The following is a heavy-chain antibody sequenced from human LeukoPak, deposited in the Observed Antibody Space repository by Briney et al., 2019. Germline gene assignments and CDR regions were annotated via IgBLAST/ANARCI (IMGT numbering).Heavy chain of an antibody. CDR1: RCTFSSYW. V-gene: IGHV3-7*03. CDR2: IKQDGSEK. CDR3: ARWRLGYNSQSNYFDY. Sequence: AGSLRLSCAASRCTFSSYWMSWVRQPPGKGLEWVSNIKQDGSEKYYVDSVKGRFTISRDNAKNSLFLQMSSLRADDTAVYYCARWRLGYNSQSNYFDYWGQGTLVTVSS. D-gene: IGHD1-1*01. J-gene: IGHJ4*02.